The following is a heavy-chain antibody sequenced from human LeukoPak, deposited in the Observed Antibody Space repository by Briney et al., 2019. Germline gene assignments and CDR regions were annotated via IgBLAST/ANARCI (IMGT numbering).Heavy chain of an antibody. J-gene: IGHJ4*02. CDR2: IYHDGST. CDR3: ARDRGGYTYSHDY. V-gene: IGHV4-4*02. D-gene: IGHD5-18*01. CDR1: GGSISSNNW. Sequence: SETLSLTCAVSGGSISSNNWWIWVRQSPEKGLEWIGEIYHDGSTNYNPSLKSRATISMDKSKNQLSLKLNFVTAADTAVYYCARDRGGYTYSHDYWGQGTLVTVSS.